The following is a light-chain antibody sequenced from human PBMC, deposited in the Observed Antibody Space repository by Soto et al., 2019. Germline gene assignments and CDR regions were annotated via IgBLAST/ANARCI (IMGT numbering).Light chain of an antibody. CDR1: QSISSY. CDR3: QQSYSTSWT. Sequence: DIQMTQSPSSLSALLGARAPFISRASQSISSYLNWYQQKPGKAPKLLIYAASSLQSGVPSRFSGSGSGTDFTLTISSLQPEDFATYYCQQSYSTSWTFGQGTKVDIK. V-gene: IGKV1-39*01. CDR2: AAS. J-gene: IGKJ1*01.